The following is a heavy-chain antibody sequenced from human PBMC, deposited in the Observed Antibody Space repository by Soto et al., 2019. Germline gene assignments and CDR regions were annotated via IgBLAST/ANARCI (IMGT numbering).Heavy chain of an antibody. D-gene: IGHD1-26*01. CDR2: IRTGQGYT. J-gene: IGHJ4*02. V-gene: IGHV1-3*04. CDR1: GYTFTNHA. Sequence: ASVKVSCTASGYTFTNHAIHWVRQAPGQRLQWMGWIRTGQGYTGYSQKFQDRVTITRDTSAGTVYVELRSLTSEDTAVYYCARENPPESGSFYDYWGQGTQVTVPQ. CDR3: ARENPPESGSFYDY.